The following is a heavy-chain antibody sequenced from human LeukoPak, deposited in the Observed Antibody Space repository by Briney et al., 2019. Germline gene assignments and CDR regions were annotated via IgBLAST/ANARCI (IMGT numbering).Heavy chain of an antibody. CDR3: AREVGRSYYFDY. CDR1: GFTFSNHV. V-gene: IGHV3-33*01. CDR2: IWSDGSEK. D-gene: IGHD1-26*01. J-gene: IGHJ4*02. Sequence: GGSLRLSCAASGFTFSNHVMHWVRQAPGKGLEWVAVIWSDGSEKHYIDSVKGRFTISRDNPKNTLYLQMNSLRAEDTAVYYCAREVGRSYYFDYCGQGTLVTVSS.